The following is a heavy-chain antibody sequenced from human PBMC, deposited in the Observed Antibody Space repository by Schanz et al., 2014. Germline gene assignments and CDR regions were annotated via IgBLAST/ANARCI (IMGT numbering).Heavy chain of an antibody. CDR1: GFNFSNYW. CDR2: IKQEGEEK. V-gene: IGHV3-7*01. CDR3: VRERGFCANDICWLRYYMDV. Sequence: EGQLVESGGGLVQPGGSLRLSCVVSGFNFSNYWMSWVRQAPGKGLEWVASIKQEGEEKNYVDSVKGRFTISRDNAKNSLFLQMNSLRADDTTVYYCVRERGFCANDICWLRYYMDVWGNGTAVTVSS. J-gene: IGHJ6*03. D-gene: IGHD2-8*01.